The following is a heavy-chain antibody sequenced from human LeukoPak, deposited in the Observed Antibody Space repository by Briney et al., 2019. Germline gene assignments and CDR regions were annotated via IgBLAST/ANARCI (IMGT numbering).Heavy chain of an antibody. CDR3: AKDRNFIFYYYVMDV. D-gene: IGHD1-14*01. J-gene: IGHJ6*02. CDR2: ISGSGGIT. CDR1: GFTFSSYA. V-gene: IGHV3-23*01. Sequence: GGSLRLSCAASGFTFSSYAMSSVRQAPRKGLEWVSAISGSGGITYYADSVKGRFTISRDNSQNTLYLQMNSLRAQDTGVYYCAKDRNFIFYYYVMDVWGQGTTVTVSS.